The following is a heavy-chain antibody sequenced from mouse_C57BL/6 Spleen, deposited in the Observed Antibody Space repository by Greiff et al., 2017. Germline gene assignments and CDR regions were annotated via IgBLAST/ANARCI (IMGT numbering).Heavy chain of an antibody. V-gene: IGHV1-82*01. Sequence: QVQLQQSGPELVKPGASVKISCKASGYAFRSSWMNWVKQRPGKGLGWIGRFYPGDGDTNYNGKFKGKATLTADKSSSTAYIQLSSLTSEDSAVYFCAKTGYFDYWGQGTTLTVSA. J-gene: IGHJ2*01. CDR2: FYPGDGDT. CDR3: AKTGYFDY. D-gene: IGHD4-1*01. CDR1: GYAFRSSW.